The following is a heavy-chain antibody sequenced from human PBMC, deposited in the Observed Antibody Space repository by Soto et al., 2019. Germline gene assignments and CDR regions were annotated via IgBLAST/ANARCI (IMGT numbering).Heavy chain of an antibody. V-gene: IGHV3-48*01. CDR3: ARDRIVGVVQKFDY. CDR2: ISSSSSTI. Sequence: EVQLVESGGGVVQPGGSLRLSCAASGFTFSSYSMNWVRQAPGKGLEWVSYISSSSSTIYYADPVKGRFTISRDNAKISLYLQMNNLSAEDTAVYYWARDRIVGVVQKFDYWGQGTLVTVSS. CDR1: GFTFSSYS. J-gene: IGHJ4*02. D-gene: IGHD3-3*01.